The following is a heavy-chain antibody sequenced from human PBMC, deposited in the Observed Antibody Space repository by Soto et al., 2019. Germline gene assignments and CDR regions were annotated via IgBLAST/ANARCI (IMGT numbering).Heavy chain of an antibody. CDR1: RYTLPHLP. D-gene: IGHD6-19*01. CDR3: ASGQWPSFDY. CDR2: FDPEDGET. V-gene: IGHV1-24*01. Sequence: SVQVSFRVSRYTLPHLPMHWVRQAPGKGLEWMGGFDPEDGETIYAQKCQGRVTMTEDTSTDTAYMELSSLRSEDTAVYYCASGQWPSFDYWGQGTLVTVSS. J-gene: IGHJ4*02.